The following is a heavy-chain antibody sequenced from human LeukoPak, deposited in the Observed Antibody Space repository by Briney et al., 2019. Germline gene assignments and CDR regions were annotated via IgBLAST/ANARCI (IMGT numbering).Heavy chain of an antibody. CDR3: ARGIAAAGMAYYYYYYMDV. Sequence: SETLSLTCTVSGGSISSYYWSWIRQPAGKGLEWIGRIYTSGSTNYNPSLKSRVTMSVDTSKNQFSLKLSSVTVADTAVYYCARGIAAAGMAYYYYYYMDVWGKGTTVTVSS. V-gene: IGHV4-4*07. J-gene: IGHJ6*03. D-gene: IGHD6-13*01. CDR1: GGSISSYY. CDR2: IYTSGST.